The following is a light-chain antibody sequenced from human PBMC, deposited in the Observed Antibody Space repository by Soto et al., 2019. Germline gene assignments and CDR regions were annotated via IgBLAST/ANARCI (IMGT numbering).Light chain of an antibody. Sequence: QSVLTQPASVSGSPGQSIIISCTGTSTDLGAYNYVSWYQHHPGKAPKLMLYEVSNRPSGVSNRFSGAKSGNTASLTISGLQAEDEADYYCSSYTSTNTLVIFGGGTKLTVL. CDR3: SSYTSTNTLVI. J-gene: IGLJ2*01. CDR1: STDLGAYNY. CDR2: EVS. V-gene: IGLV2-14*01.